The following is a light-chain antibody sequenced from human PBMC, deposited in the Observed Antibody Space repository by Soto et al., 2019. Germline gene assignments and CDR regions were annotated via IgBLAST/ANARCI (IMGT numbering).Light chain of an antibody. CDR2: RAS. Sequence: DIRMTQSPSTLSASVGDRVTITCRASQSINNWLAWYQQKPGKAPKLLMYRASSLENGVPSRFSGRGSGTEFFFSIARLQLDVFLCYYCQQYCRDSTCGRGAKVEMK. V-gene: IGKV1-5*03. CDR3: QQYCRDST. CDR1: QSINNW. J-gene: IGKJ1*01.